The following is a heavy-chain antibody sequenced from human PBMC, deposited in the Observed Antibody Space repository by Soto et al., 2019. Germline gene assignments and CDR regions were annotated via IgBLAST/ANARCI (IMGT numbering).Heavy chain of an antibody. CDR1: GFTFSSYA. Sequence: GGSLRLSCAASGFTFSSYAMSWVRQAPGKGLEWVSAISGSGGSTYYADSVKGRFTISRDNSKNTLYLQMNSLRAEDTAVYYCAKDVTIFGVVITYFDYWGQGTLVTVSS. CDR3: AKDVTIFGVVITYFDY. CDR2: ISGSGGST. J-gene: IGHJ4*02. D-gene: IGHD3-3*01. V-gene: IGHV3-23*01.